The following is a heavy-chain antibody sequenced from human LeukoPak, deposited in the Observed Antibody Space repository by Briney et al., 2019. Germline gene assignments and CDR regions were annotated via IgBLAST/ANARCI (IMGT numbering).Heavy chain of an antibody. CDR2: INHSGST. Sequence: TSETLSLTCAVYGGSFSGYYWSWIRQPPGKGLEWIGEINHSGSTNYNPSLKSRVTISVDTSKNQFSLKLSSVTAADTAVYYCARRGGIVVVPAAFFDYWGQGTLVTVSS. D-gene: IGHD2-2*01. CDR3: ARRGGIVVVPAAFFDY. V-gene: IGHV4-34*01. CDR1: GGSFSGYY. J-gene: IGHJ4*02.